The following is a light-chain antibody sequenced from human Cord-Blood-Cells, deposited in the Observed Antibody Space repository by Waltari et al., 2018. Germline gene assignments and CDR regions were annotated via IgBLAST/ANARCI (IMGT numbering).Light chain of an antibody. Sequence: IRMTQSPSSLSASTGDRVTITCRASQGISSYLAWYQQKPGKAPKLLIYAASTLQSGVPSRFSGSGSGTDFTLTISCLQSEDFATYYCQQYYSYPPLTFGGGTKVEIK. CDR1: QGISSY. CDR2: AAS. CDR3: QQYYSYPPLT. J-gene: IGKJ4*01. V-gene: IGKV1-8*01.